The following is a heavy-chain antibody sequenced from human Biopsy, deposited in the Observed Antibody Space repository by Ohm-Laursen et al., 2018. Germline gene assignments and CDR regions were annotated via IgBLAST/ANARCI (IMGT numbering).Heavy chain of an antibody. Sequence: ASVKVSCKASGYTFTGYYLHWVRQAPGQGLEWMGWINPKSGGTHYLEKFRGRVTMTRDTSISAAYMEVSSLRSDDTAVYYCAIDGNDFLTDYLKIDQWGQGTLVTVSS. CDR1: GYTFTGYY. CDR3: AIDGNDFLTDYLKIDQ. CDR2: INPKSGGT. V-gene: IGHV1-2*02. J-gene: IGHJ4*02. D-gene: IGHD3-9*01.